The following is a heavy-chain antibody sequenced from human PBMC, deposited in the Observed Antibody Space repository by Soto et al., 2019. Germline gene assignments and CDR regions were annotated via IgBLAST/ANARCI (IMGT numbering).Heavy chain of an antibody. CDR3: ARAQQWLAVEYFDY. CDR1: GYTFTSYG. J-gene: IGHJ4*02. V-gene: IGHV1-18*01. Sequence: ASVKVSCKAYGYTFTSYGIRWVRQAPGQGRERMGWISVYNGNTSYAQKLQGRVTMTTDTSTSTAYMELRSLRSDDTAVYYCARAQQWLAVEYFDYWGQGTLVTVSS. D-gene: IGHD6-19*01. CDR2: ISVYNGNT.